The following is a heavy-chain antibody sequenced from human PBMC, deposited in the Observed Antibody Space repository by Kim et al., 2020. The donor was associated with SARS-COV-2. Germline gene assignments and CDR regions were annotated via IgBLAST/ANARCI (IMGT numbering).Heavy chain of an antibody. D-gene: IGHD2-21*01. V-gene: IGHV5-51*01. J-gene: IGHJ3*02. Sequence: RYSPPFQGQVTISADKSISTAYLQWSSLKASDTAMYYCARLAYSNDAFDIWGQGTMVTVSS. CDR3: ARLAYSNDAFDI.